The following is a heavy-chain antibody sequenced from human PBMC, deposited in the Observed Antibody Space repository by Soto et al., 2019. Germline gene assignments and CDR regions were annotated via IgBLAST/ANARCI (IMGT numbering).Heavy chain of an antibody. CDR1: GLTFNNYG. D-gene: IGHD3-10*01. CDR2: ISYEGSHT. V-gene: IGHV3-30*18. CDR3: AKDRGRYSGSGSYPDY. Sequence: QVQLVESGGGVVQPGRSLRLSCAASGLTFNNYGMHWVRQAPGKGLEWVAVISYEGSHTFYADSVKGRFTISRDNSKNTLYLQMSSLRPEDTAVYYCAKDRGRYSGSGSYPDYWGQGTLVTVSS. J-gene: IGHJ4*02.